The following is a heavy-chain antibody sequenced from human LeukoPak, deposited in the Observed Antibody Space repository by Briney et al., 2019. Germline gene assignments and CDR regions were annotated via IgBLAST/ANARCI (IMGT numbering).Heavy chain of an antibody. Sequence: GGSLRLSCAASGFTFSNSWMHWVRQAPGKGLVWISRISTDGSNTIYADSVKGRFTISRDNAKDTLYLQMNSLRAEDTAVYYCARGGIVVVTATVDYWGQGTLVTVSS. D-gene: IGHD2-21*02. J-gene: IGHJ4*02. CDR2: ISTDGSNT. V-gene: IGHV3-74*01. CDR3: ARGGIVVVTATVDY. CDR1: GFTFSNSW.